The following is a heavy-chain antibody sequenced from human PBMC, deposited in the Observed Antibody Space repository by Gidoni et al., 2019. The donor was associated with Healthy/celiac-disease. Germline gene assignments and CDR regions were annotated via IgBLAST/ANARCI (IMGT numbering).Heavy chain of an antibody. Sequence: QVQLVESGGGVVQPGRSLRLSCAASGFTFSSYAMHWVRQAPGKGLEWVAVRSYDGSNKYYADSVKGRFTISRDNSKNTLYLQMNSLRAEDTAVYYCATGEPEDIVLMVYAHNHDAFDIWGQGTMVTVSS. CDR3: ATGEPEDIVLMVYAHNHDAFDI. J-gene: IGHJ3*02. D-gene: IGHD2-8*01. V-gene: IGHV3-30*01. CDR1: GFTFSSYA. CDR2: RSYDGSNK.